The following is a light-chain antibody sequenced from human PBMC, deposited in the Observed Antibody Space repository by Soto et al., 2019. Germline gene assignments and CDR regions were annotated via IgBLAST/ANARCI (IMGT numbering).Light chain of an antibody. CDR2: RDN. CDR1: SSDIGSNP. V-gene: IGLV1-44*01. CDR3: SAWDDNIYGPV. Sequence: QSVLTQPPSASGTPGQRVAISCCAGSSDIGSNPVNWYLHLPGAAPKLLIYRDNQRPSGVPDRFSGSKSGTSASLTISGLQSEDEADYFCSAWDDNIYGPVFGGGTKLTVL. J-gene: IGLJ2*01.